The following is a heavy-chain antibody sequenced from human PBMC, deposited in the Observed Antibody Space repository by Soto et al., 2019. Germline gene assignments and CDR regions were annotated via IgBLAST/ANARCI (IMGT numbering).Heavy chain of an antibody. D-gene: IGHD2-21*01. J-gene: IGHJ4*02. CDR3: ARDTRLVLADEGAFDY. CDR2: IWHDGTNT. CDR1: ALTFTYDG. Sequence: QVQLVESGGGVVQPGRSLRLSCVVSALTFTYDGMHWVRQAPGKGLEWVAGIWHDGTNTYYADSVNGRFTISRDNSKNTLYLQMNSLRDEDTAVYFCARDTRLVLADEGAFDYWGQGTLVTVSS. V-gene: IGHV3-33*01.